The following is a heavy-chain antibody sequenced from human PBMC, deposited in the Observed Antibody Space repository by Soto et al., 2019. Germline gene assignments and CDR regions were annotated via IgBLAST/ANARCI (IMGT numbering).Heavy chain of an antibody. J-gene: IGHJ4*02. D-gene: IGHD2-8*01. CDR3: ETDLKWPGG. CDR1: GFTFSGYA. CDR2: IGSSDGKT. V-gene: IGHV3-23*01. Sequence: GGSLRLSCAASGFTFSGYAMTWVRQAPGKGPEWVSGIGSSDGKTDHADSVKGRFTISRDNSKNTLSLQMNSLRVEDTALYYCETDLKWPGGWGQGTLVTVSS.